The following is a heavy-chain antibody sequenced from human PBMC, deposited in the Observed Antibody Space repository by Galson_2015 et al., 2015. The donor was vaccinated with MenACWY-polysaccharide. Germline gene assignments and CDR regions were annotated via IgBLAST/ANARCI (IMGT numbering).Heavy chain of an antibody. D-gene: IGHD4-11*01. Sequence: SLRLSCAASGFTFSDYYMSWIRQAPGKGLEWVSYISSSGSTIYYADSVKGRFTISRDNAKNSLYLQMNSLRAKDTAVYYCARAPYRDAFDIWGQGTMVTVSS. J-gene: IGHJ3*02. CDR3: ARAPYRDAFDI. CDR1: GFTFSDYY. CDR2: ISSSGSTI. V-gene: IGHV3-11*01.